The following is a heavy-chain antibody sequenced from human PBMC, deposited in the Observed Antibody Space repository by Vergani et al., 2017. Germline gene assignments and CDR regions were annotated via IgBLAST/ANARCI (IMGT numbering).Heavy chain of an antibody. CDR3: ARGSYEILTGYDKDGLYYYYYYMDV. D-gene: IGHD3-9*01. Sequence: QVQLVQSGAEVKKPETSVKVSCKASGYIFTSYGISWVRQAPGQGLEWMGWISAYNGNTNYAQKLQGRVTMTTDTSTSTAYMERRSLRADDTAVYYGARGSYEILTGYDKDGLYYYYYYMDVWGKGTTVTVSS. CDR1: GYIFTSYG. J-gene: IGHJ6*03. V-gene: IGHV1-18*01. CDR2: ISAYNGNT.